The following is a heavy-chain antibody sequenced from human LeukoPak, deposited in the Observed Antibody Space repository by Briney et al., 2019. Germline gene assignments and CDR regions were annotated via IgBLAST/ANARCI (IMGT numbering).Heavy chain of an antibody. CDR3: ARHDYYDSSGYRD. CDR1: GGTFSSYA. Sequence: ASVKVSCKASGGTFSSYAISWVRQAPGQGLECMGRIIPIFGTTNYAQKFQGRVTITTDESTSTAYMELSSLRSEDTAVYYSARHDYYDSSGYRDWGQGTLVTVSS. V-gene: IGHV1-69*05. CDR2: IIPIFGTT. D-gene: IGHD3-22*01. J-gene: IGHJ4*02.